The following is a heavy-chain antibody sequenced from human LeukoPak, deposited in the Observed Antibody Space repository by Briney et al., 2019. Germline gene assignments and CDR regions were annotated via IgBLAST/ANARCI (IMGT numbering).Heavy chain of an antibody. CDR2: ISSSGSTI. D-gene: IGHD1-26*01. CDR1: GFTFSDYY. J-gene: IGHJ4*02. CDR3: ARDPMYSGSYYYFDY. Sequence: GGSLRLSCAASGFTFSDYYMSWIRQAPGKGLEWVSYISSSGSTIYYADSVKGRFTISRDNAKNSLYLQMNSLRAEDTAVYYCARDPMYSGSYYYFDYWGQGTLVTVSS. V-gene: IGHV3-11*01.